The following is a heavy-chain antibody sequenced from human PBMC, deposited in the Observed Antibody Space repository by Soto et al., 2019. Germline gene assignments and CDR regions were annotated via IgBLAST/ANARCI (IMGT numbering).Heavy chain of an antibody. CDR2: ISSSSSYK. CDR3: SRLMSYDSSGYYCY. CDR1: GFTFSSYS. V-gene: IGHV3-21*01. D-gene: IGHD3-22*01. J-gene: IGHJ4*02. Sequence: EVQLVESGGGLIKPGGSQRLSGAASGFTFSSYSMNWVREAPGKGLEGVSSISSSSSYKYYADSVKGRFTISRDNAKNSLYLQMNSLRAEDTAVYYCSRLMSYDSSGYYCYWGQGTLVTVSS.